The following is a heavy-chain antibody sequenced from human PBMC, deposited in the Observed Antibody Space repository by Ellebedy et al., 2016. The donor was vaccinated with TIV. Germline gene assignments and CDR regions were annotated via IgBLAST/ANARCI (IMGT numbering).Heavy chain of an antibody. Sequence: ASVKVSCXASGYRFTSFYIVWVRQAHGQGLEWMGIINPSDGSTTYPQKFQGRVAMTRDTATSTVYMELSSLRSGDTAVYYCARGIVVPAVPKWGGFYFDSWGQGTLGTVSS. J-gene: IGHJ4*02. V-gene: IGHV1-46*01. CDR2: INPSDGST. D-gene: IGHD2-2*01. CDR1: GYRFTSFY. CDR3: ARGIVVPAVPKWGGFYFDS.